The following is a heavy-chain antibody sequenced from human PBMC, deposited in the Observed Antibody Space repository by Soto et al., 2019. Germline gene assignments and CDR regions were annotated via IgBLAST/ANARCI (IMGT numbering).Heavy chain of an antibody. CDR3: ARSDWFDP. Sequence: GSLRLSCVASGFTFSTYWMHWVCQAPGKGLVWVSRIKSDGSSTTYADSVKGRFTISRDNAKNTLYLQMNSLRVEDTAVYYCARSDWFDPWGQGTLVTVSS. CDR2: IKSDGSST. V-gene: IGHV3-74*01. CDR1: GFTFSTYW. J-gene: IGHJ5*02.